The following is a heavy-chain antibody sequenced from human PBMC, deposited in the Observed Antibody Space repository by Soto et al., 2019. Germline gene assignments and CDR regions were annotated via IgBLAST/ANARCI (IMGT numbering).Heavy chain of an antibody. D-gene: IGHD6-19*01. CDR1: GFTFSSYS. CDR2: ISSSSSYI. V-gene: IGHV3-21*01. J-gene: IGHJ1*01. CDR3: LRFTVAGALGFAN. Sequence: GGSLRLSCAASGFTFSSYSMNWVRQAPGKGLEWVSSISSSSSYIYYADSVKGRFTISRDNAKNSLYLQMNSLRAEDTAVYYCLRFTVAGALGFANWGEGSLVTVAS.